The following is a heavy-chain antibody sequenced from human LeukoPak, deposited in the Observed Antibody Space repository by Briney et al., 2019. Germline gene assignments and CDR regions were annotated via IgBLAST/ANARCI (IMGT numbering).Heavy chain of an antibody. CDR1: GGSISSYY. CDR2: IYYSGST. Sequence: SETLSLTCTDSGGSISSYYWSWIRQPPGKGLEWIGYIYYSGSTNYNPSLKSRVTISVDTSKNQFSLKLSSVTAADTAVYYCARAPNGSGWTWDYWGQGTLVTVSS. CDR3: ARAPNGSGWTWDY. D-gene: IGHD6-19*01. V-gene: IGHV4-59*01. J-gene: IGHJ4*02.